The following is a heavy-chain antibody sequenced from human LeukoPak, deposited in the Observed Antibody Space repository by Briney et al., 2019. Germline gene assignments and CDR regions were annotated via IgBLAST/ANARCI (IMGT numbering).Heavy chain of an antibody. V-gene: IGHV3-7*04. J-gene: IGHJ4*02. D-gene: IGHD1-1*01. CDR3: ARGDDFSGDH. Sequence: GGSLRLSCAASGFTFRNFWMTWVRQAPGRGLVWVANIHPEGNEKYHVESVKGRFTISRDNAKNSLFLQMNGLRVEDTAVYYCARGDDFSGDHWGQGTLVTVSS. CDR1: GFTFRNFW. CDR2: IHPEGNEK.